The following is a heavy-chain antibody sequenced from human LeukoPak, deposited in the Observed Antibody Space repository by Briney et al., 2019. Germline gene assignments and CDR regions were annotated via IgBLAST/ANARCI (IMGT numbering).Heavy chain of an antibody. D-gene: IGHD3/OR15-3a*01. V-gene: IGHV3-21*01. CDR3: AKDWTGNSYYFDY. CDR1: GVTFSSDS. CDR2: ISSSSSYI. Sequence: GGALRLSCAASGVTFSSDSMNWVRQAPGKGLEWVSSISSSSSYIYYADSVKGRFTISRDNAKNSLYLQMNSLRAEDTAVYYCAKDWTGNSYYFDYWGQGTLVTVSS. J-gene: IGHJ4*02.